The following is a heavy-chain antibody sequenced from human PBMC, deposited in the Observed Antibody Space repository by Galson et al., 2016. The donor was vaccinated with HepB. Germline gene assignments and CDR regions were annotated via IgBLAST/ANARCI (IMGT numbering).Heavy chain of an antibody. CDR2: DSMDGRRK. Sequence: SLRLSCAGSGFLFRSYGMHWVRPAPGKGLEWVAADSMDGRRKFYSDSVKGRFTISRDNSKTTLSLQMNSLTADDTAIYYCVQGSTAPAVWGKGTTVTVSS. CDR3: VQGSTAPAV. D-gene: IGHD2-2*01. CDR1: GFLFRSYG. J-gene: IGHJ6*04. V-gene: IGHV3-30*03.